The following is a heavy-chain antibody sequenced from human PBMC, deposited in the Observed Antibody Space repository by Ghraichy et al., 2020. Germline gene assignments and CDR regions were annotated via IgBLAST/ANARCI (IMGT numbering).Heavy chain of an antibody. CDR1: GGSISSYY. CDR2: IYYSGST. Sequence: SETLSLTCTVSGGSISSYYWSWIRQPPGKGLEWIGYIYYSGSTNYNPSLKSRVTISVDTSKNQFSLKLSSVTAADTAVYYCARGSYDSSGYYGIDYWGQGTLVTVSS. J-gene: IGHJ4*02. CDR3: ARGSYDSSGYYGIDY. D-gene: IGHD3-22*01. V-gene: IGHV4-59*01.